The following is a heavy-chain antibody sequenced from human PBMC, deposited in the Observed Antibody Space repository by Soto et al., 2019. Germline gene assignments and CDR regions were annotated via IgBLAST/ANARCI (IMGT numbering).Heavy chain of an antibody. Sequence: GGSLRLSCAASGFTFSSYAMSWVRQAPGKGLEWVSAISGSGGSTYYADSVKGRFTISRDNSKNTLYLQMNSLRAEDTAVYYCAKRGVVGATSYWYFDLWGRGTLVTVSS. CDR2: ISGSGGST. D-gene: IGHD1-26*01. CDR1: GFTFSSYA. V-gene: IGHV3-23*01. CDR3: AKRGVVGATSYWYFDL. J-gene: IGHJ2*01.